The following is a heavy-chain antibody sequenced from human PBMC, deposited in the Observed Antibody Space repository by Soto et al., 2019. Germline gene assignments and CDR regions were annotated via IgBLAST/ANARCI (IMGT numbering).Heavy chain of an antibody. V-gene: IGHV5-10-1*03. J-gene: IGHJ6*02. D-gene: IGHD2-15*01. CDR3: ARQGGYYYYGMDV. Sequence: EVQLVQSGAEVKKPGESLTISCKTSGYSINTFWISWVRQVPGKGLEGMGRIDPGDSTTNYSPSFQGHVTLSVDKSIGTAYLQWSSLKASDTATYYCARQGGYYYYGMDVWGQGTAFTVSS. CDR2: IDPGDSTT. CDR1: GYSINTFW.